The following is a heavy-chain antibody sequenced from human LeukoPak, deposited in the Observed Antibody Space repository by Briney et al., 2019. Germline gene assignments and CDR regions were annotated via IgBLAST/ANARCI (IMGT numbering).Heavy chain of an antibody. J-gene: IGHJ2*01. CDR1: GYTFTDYY. D-gene: IGHD3-10*01. CDR2: INPKSGGT. CDR3: AREHYGSGLKQRFYWYFDL. Sequence: ASVKVSCKASGYTFTDYYMNWVRQAPGQGLEWMGWINPKSGGTNFAQKFQGRVTLTWDTSISTAYMEVSRLTSDDTAVYYCAREHYGSGLKQRFYWYFDLWGRGTLVTVSS. V-gene: IGHV1-2*02.